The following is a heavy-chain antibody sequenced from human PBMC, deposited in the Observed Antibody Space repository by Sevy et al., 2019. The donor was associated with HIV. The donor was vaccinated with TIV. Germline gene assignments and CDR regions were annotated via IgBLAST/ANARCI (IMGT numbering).Heavy chain of an antibody. J-gene: IGHJ4*02. CDR1: GFTFSSYG. CDR3: AKELALLWSGELLGPFDY. D-gene: IGHD3-10*01. CDR2: ISYDGSNK. V-gene: IGHV3-30*18. Sequence: GGSLRLSCAASGFTFSSYGMHWVRQAPGKGLEWVAVISYDGSNKYYADSVKGRFTISRDNSKNTLYLQMNSLRAEDTAVYYCAKELALLWSGELLGPFDYWGQGTLVTVSS.